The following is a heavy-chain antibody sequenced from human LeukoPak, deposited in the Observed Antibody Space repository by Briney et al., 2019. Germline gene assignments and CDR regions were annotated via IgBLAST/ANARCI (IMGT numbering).Heavy chain of an antibody. J-gene: IGHJ4*02. V-gene: IGHV3-23*01. CDR1: GFTVSSNY. Sequence: GGSLRLSCAASGFTVSSNYMNWVRQAPGKGLEWVSAISGSGRSTYYADSVKGRFTISRDNSKTTQYLQMNSLRAEDTAVYFCARDRQQLANFDYWGQGALVTVSS. CDR3: ARDRQQLANFDY. D-gene: IGHD6-13*01. CDR2: ISGSGRST.